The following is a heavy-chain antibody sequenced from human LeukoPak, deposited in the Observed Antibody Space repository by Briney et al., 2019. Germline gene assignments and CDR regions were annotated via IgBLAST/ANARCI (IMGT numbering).Heavy chain of an antibody. Sequence: ASVKVSCKASGYTFTNYYMHWVRQAPAQGLEWMGWLNLKTGVTDYAQKFQGRVTLSRDTSISTAYMELSRLRSDDTALYYCATVHMTTVTNDVRDACDMWGQGTMVTVSS. CDR3: ATVHMTTVTNDVRDACDM. J-gene: IGHJ3*02. CDR2: LNLKTGVT. CDR1: GYTFTNYY. D-gene: IGHD4-17*01. V-gene: IGHV1-2*02.